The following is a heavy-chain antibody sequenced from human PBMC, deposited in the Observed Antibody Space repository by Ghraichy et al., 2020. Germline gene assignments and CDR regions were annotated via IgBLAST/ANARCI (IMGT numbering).Heavy chain of an antibody. CDR3: ARGEDYGDYVYYYYGMDV. V-gene: IGHV4-59*01. CDR1: GGSISSYY. D-gene: IGHD4-17*01. Sequence: SETLSLTCTVSGGSISSYYWSWIRQPPGKGLEWIGYIYYSGSTNYNPSLKSRVTISVDTSKNQFSLKLSSVTAADTAVYYCARGEDYGDYVYYYYGMDVWGQGTTVTVSS. J-gene: IGHJ6*02. CDR2: IYYSGST.